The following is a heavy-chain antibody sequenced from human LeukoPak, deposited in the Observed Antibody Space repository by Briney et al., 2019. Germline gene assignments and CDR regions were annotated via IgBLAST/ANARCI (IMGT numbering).Heavy chain of an antibody. CDR3: ARDRVGSGWPRPWYFEF. Sequence: ASVTVSCKPSGYTFTGYYLHWVRQAPGQGLEWMGWINPNTGATIYAEKFQGRVTMTRDTSIDTAYMEMRSLRSDDTAVYYCARDRVGSGWPRPWYFEFWGQGTLITVSS. D-gene: IGHD6-19*01. J-gene: IGHJ4*02. V-gene: IGHV1-2*02. CDR2: INPNTGAT. CDR1: GYTFTGYY.